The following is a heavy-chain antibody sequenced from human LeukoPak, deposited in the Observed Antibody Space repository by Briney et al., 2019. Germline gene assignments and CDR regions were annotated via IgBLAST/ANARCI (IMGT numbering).Heavy chain of an antibody. D-gene: IGHD3-22*01. Sequence: GSLRLSCAASGFTFSAYTISWVRQAPGKGLEWVSGISGSGGITYYADSVKGRFTISRGNSKNTLYLQMNSLRAEDTAVYYCAKHDPRRVVITNWFDPWGQGTLVTVSS. CDR1: GFTFSAYT. CDR2: ISGSGGIT. CDR3: AKHDPRRVVITNWFDP. V-gene: IGHV3-23*01. J-gene: IGHJ5*02.